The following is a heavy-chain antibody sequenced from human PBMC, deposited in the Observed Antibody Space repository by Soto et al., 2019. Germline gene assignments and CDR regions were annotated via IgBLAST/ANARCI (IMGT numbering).Heavy chain of an antibody. D-gene: IGHD1-26*01. V-gene: IGHV3-72*01. CDR2: IKNKDNRYTT. Sequence: EVQVVESGGGLVQPGGSLRLSCEASGFTFSDHYMDWVRQAPGKGLEWVGRIKNKDNRYTTEYAPSVKGRFTISRDDSXNSLYLQMNSLKAEDTALYYCARVRLGATTRYFDDWGRGTLVSVSS. CDR3: ARVRLGATTRYFDD. J-gene: IGHJ4*02. CDR1: GFTFSDHY.